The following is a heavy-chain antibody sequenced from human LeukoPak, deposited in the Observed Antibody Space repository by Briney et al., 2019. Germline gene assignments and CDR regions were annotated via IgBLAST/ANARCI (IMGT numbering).Heavy chain of an antibody. D-gene: IGHD2-21*01. CDR1: GYTFTGYY. V-gene: IGHV1-2*02. Sequence: ASVKVSCKASGYTFTGYYMHWVRQAPGQGLEWMGWINPNSGGTNYAQKFQGRVTMTRDTSISTAYMELSRLRSGDTAVYYCARPPKLFPRPFDYWGQGTLVTVSS. CDR3: ARPPKLFPRPFDY. J-gene: IGHJ4*02. CDR2: INPNSGGT.